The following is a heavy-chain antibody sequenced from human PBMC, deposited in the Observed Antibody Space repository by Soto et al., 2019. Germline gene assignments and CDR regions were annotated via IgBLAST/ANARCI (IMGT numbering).Heavy chain of an antibody. Sequence: QVQLVQSGAEVKKPGASVKVSCKASGYTFTSYAMHWVRQAPGQRLEWMGWINAGNGNTKYSQKFQGRVTITRDTSASTAYMELSSLRSEDTVVYYCARWGAAPYYYGMDVWGQGTTVTVSS. CDR1: GYTFTSYA. CDR2: INAGNGNT. CDR3: ARWGAAPYYYGMDV. V-gene: IGHV1-3*01. J-gene: IGHJ6*02. D-gene: IGHD1-26*01.